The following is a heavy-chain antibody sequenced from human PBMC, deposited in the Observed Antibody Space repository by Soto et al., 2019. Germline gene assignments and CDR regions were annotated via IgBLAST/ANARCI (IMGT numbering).Heavy chain of an antibody. V-gene: IGHV2-5*01. CDR2: IYWNDEP. Sequence: QITLKESGPTLVKPTQTLTLTCTFSGFSLTSGVLGVGWIRQPPGEAREWLALIYWNDEPYYRPSLRNRLTIPRDTSQNQVVLTMTNMDPVDTATYYCAHRLPGPSGYDVWGQGTTVTVSS. CDR1: GFSLTSGVLG. J-gene: IGHJ6*02. CDR3: AHRLPGPSGYDV. D-gene: IGHD6-13*01.